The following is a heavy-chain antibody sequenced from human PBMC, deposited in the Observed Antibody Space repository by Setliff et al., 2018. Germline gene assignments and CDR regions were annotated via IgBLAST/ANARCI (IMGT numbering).Heavy chain of an antibody. Sequence: SVKVSCKVSGGSFSNYAINWVRQVSGQGLEWMGRFIPVLSSADYSQRFQGRVTFTADESTTTVFMELSSLRSEDTAVYFCARWLSSDPFDIWGQGTGVTGS. V-gene: IGHV1-69*11. D-gene: IGHD5-12*01. CDR2: FIPVLSSA. J-gene: IGHJ3*02. CDR1: GGSFSNYA. CDR3: ARWLSSDPFDI.